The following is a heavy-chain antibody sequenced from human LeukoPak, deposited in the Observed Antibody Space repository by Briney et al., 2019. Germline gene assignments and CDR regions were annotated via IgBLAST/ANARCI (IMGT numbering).Heavy chain of an antibody. Sequence: GGSLRLSCAASGFTFSSYGMHWVRQAPGKGLEWVAFIRYDGSNKYYADSVKGRFTISRDNSKSTLYLQMNSLRAEDTAVYYCAKETTVGERELLSGFDYWGQGTLVADSS. D-gene: IGHD1-26*01. CDR2: IRYDGSNK. J-gene: IGHJ4*02. V-gene: IGHV3-30*02. CDR1: GFTFSSYG. CDR3: AKETTVGERELLSGFDY.